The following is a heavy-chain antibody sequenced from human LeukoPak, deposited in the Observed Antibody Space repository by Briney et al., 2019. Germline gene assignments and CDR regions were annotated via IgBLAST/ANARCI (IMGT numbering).Heavy chain of an antibody. CDR3: ARGGYCSSTSCYKDAFDI. CDR2: ISAYNGNT. CDR1: GYTFTSYG. D-gene: IGHD2-2*02. Sequence: ASVKVSCKASGYTFTSYGISWVRQAPGQGLEWMGWISAYNGNTNYAQKLQGRVTMTTDTSTSTAYMELRSLRSDDTAVYYCARGGYCSSTSCYKDAFDIWGQGTMVTVSS. J-gene: IGHJ3*02. V-gene: IGHV1-18*01.